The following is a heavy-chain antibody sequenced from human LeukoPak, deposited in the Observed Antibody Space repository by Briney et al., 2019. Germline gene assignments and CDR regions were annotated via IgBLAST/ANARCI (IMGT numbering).Heavy chain of an antibody. Sequence: PSETLSLTCTVSGGSISSSSYYWDWIRQPPGKGLEWIGSIYYSGSTDYNPSLKSRITISVDTSKNQFSLKLNSVTAADTAVYYCARDGGGLRQYNWFDPWGQGTLVTVSS. CDR2: IYYSGST. V-gene: IGHV4-39*01. CDR3: ARDGGGLRQYNWFDP. CDR1: GGSISSSSYY. D-gene: IGHD5-12*01. J-gene: IGHJ5*02.